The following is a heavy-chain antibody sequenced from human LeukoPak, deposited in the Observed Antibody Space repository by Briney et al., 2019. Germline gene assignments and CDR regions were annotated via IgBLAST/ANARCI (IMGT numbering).Heavy chain of an antibody. CDR2: INHSGST. D-gene: IGHD6-13*01. CDR3: ARESSSSRYGLDY. Sequence: PSETLSLTCAVYGGSFSGYYWSWIRQPPGKGLEWIGEINHSGSTNYNPSLKSRVTISVDTSKNQFSLKLSSVTAADTAVYYCARESSSSRYGLDYWGQGTLVTVSS. J-gene: IGHJ4*02. V-gene: IGHV4-34*01. CDR1: GGSFSGYY.